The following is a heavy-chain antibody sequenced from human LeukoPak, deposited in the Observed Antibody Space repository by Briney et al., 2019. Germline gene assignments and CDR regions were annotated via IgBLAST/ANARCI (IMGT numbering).Heavy chain of an antibody. V-gene: IGHV3-11*05. J-gene: IGHJ3*02. CDR2: ISSSSSYT. CDR3: ARELWPSSGWYRDGYDI. Sequence: GRSLRLSCAASGFTFSDYYMSWIRKAPGKGLEWVSYISSSSSYTNYADSVKGRFTISRDNAKNSLYLQVNSLRAEDTAVYYCARELWPSSGWYRDGYDIWGQGTIVTVSS. CDR1: GFTFSDYY. D-gene: IGHD6-19*01.